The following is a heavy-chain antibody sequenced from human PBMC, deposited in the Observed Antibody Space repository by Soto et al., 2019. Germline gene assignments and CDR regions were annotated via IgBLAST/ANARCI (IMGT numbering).Heavy chain of an antibody. Sequence: VGSLRLSCGASVFTFSTYWMTWVRQAPGKGLEWVANIKQDGSEKYYVESVKGRFTISRDKARNSLYLQMNSLRAEDTAVYYCQRSLESWGQRTLVIVSS. J-gene: IGHJ4*02. CDR3: QRSLES. CDR1: VFTFSTYW. V-gene: IGHV3-7*01. CDR2: IKQDGSEK.